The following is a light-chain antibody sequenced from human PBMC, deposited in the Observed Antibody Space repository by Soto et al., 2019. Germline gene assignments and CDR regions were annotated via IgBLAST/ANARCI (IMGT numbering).Light chain of an antibody. CDR3: QQCGSSPWT. CDR1: QNLRSS. CDR2: GAS. V-gene: IGKV3-20*01. Sequence: EIVLTQSPATLSLSPGERATLSCRASQNLRSSLAWYQQKPGQAPRLLIYGASTRATGIPARFSGSGSGTEFTLTISRLEPEDFAVYYCQQCGSSPWTFGQGTKVDIK. J-gene: IGKJ1*01.